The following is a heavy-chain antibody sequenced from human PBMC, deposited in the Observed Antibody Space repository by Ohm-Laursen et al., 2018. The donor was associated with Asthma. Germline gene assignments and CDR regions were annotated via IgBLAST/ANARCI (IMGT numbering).Heavy chain of an antibody. V-gene: IGHV3-21*04. J-gene: IGHJ4*02. CDR1: GYTFSRYS. CDR3: AKTLSTGHAPNDH. D-gene: IGHD2-8*02. Sequence: SLRLSCSASGYTFSRYSIHWVRQIPGKGLEWVASISTASSFIYYADSVRGRFTTSRDNARNSVYLQLNSLRAEDTAVYYCAKTLSTGHAPNDHWGQGTLVTVSS. CDR2: ISTASSFI.